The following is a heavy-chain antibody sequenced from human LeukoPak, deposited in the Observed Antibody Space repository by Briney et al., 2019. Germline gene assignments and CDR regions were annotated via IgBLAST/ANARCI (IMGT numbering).Heavy chain of an antibody. CDR2: ISYDGSNK. D-gene: IGHD6-19*01. V-gene: IGHV3-30*04. CDR1: GFTFSSYA. Sequence: GGSLRLSCAASGFTFSSYAMHWVRQAPGKGLEWVAVISYDGSNKNYADSVKGRFTISRDNSKNTLYLQMNSLRAEDTTVYYCARGVRIAVAGYIDYWGQGTLVTVFS. CDR3: ARGVRIAVAGYIDY. J-gene: IGHJ4*02.